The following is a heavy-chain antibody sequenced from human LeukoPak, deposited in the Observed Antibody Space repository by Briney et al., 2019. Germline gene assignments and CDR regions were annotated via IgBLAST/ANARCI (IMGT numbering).Heavy chain of an antibody. CDR3: ACLTTADAFDI. D-gene: IGHD3-22*01. CDR1: GGSINSYY. CDR2: IYDSGST. V-gene: IGHV4-59*01. J-gene: IGHJ3*02. Sequence: SETLSLTCTVSGGSINSYYWSWIRQPPGKGLEWIGYIYDSGSTNYNPSLKSRVTISVNTSKNQFSLKLSSVTAADTAVYYCACLTTADAFDIWAKGQWSPSLQ.